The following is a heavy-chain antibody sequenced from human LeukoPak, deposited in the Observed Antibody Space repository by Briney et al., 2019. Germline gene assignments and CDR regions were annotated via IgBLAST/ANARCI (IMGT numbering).Heavy chain of an antibody. J-gene: IGHJ6*02. CDR3: ARGGKERWLQLGVFYYYGMDV. CDR1: GGTFSSYA. V-gene: IGHV1-69*04. D-gene: IGHD5-24*01. CDR2: IIPILGIA. Sequence: SVKVSCKASGGTFSSYAISWVRQAPGQGLEWMGRIIPILGIANYAQKFQGRVTITADKSTSTAYMELSSLRSEDTAVYYCARGGKERWLQLGVFYYYGMDVWGQGTTVTVSS.